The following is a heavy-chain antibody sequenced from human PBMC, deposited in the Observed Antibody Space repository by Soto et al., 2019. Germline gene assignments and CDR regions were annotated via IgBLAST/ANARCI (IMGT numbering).Heavy chain of an antibody. V-gene: IGHV4-59*01. CDR1: GGSISSYY. J-gene: IGHJ3*02. D-gene: IGHD2-15*01. Sequence: SETLSLTCTVSGGSISSYYWSWIRQPSGKGLEWIGYIYYSGSTNYNPSLKSRVTISVDTSKNQFSLKLSSVTAADTAVYYCATQAGYCSGGSCRDAFDIWGQGTMVTVSS. CDR3: ATQAGYCSGGSCRDAFDI. CDR2: IYYSGST.